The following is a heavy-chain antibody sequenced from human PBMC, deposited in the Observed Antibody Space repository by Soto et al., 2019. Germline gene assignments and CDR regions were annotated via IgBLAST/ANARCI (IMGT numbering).Heavy chain of an antibody. Sequence: GVSLRLSCAASGFTFSSYAMSWVRQAPGKGLEWVSAISGSGGSTYYADSVKGRFTISRDNSKNTLYLQMNSLRAEDTAVYYCAKADGVTYYYYYMDVWGKGTTVTVSS. CDR1: GFTFSSYA. CDR3: AKADGVTYYYYYMDV. CDR2: ISGSGGST. V-gene: IGHV3-23*01. D-gene: IGHD5-18*01. J-gene: IGHJ6*03.